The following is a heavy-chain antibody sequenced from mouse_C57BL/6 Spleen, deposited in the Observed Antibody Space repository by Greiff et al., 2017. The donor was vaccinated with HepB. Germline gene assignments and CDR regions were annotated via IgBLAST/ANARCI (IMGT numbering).Heavy chain of an antibody. J-gene: IGHJ2*01. Sequence: EVQLQESGPGLVKPSQSLSLTCSVTGYSITSGYYWNWIRQFPGNKLEWMGYISYDGSNNYNPSLKNRISITRDTSKNQFFLKLNSVTTEDTATYYCARDDGYLDYWGQGTTLTVSS. CDR2: ISYDGSN. V-gene: IGHV3-6*01. CDR3: ARDDGYLDY. CDR1: GYSITSGYY. D-gene: IGHD2-3*01.